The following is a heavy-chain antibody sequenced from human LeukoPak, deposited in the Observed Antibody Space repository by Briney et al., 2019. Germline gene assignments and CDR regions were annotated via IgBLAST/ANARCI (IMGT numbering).Heavy chain of an antibody. J-gene: IGHJ4*02. CDR3: ARYYSNYRYFDY. Sequence: SETLSLTCTVSGGSISSYYWSWIRQPPGKGLEWIGYIYYSGSTNYNPSLKSRVTISVDTSKNQFSLKLSSVTAADTAVYYCARYYSNYRYFDYWGQGTLVTVSS. CDR1: GGSISSYY. D-gene: IGHD4-11*01. V-gene: IGHV4-59*01. CDR2: IYYSGST.